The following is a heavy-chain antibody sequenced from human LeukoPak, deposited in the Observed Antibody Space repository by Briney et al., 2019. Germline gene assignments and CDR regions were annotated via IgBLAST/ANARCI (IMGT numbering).Heavy chain of an antibody. Sequence: GGSLTLSCAVCGCSISTNFMSWVRQAPGKGLEWVSVIYAGGDTYYADSVKGRFTISRDNSQITLYLHMNSLRAKDTALHFCERWNGGWFDFWGQGTLVTVSS. CDR1: GCSISTNF. J-gene: IGHJ4*02. CDR2: IYAGGDT. CDR3: ERWNGGWFDF. V-gene: IGHV3-53*01. D-gene: IGHD1-1*01.